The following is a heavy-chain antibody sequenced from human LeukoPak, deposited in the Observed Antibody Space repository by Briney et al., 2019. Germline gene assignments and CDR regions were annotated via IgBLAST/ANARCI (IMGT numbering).Heavy chain of an antibody. V-gene: IGHV1-24*01. J-gene: IGHJ5*02. Sequence: GASVKVSCKASGGTFSSYAISWVRQAPGKGLEWMGGFDPEDGETIYAQKFQGRVTMTEDTSTDTAYMELSSLRSEDTAVYYCATRRESTVTTDWFDPWGQGTLVTVSS. D-gene: IGHD4-17*01. CDR1: GGTFSSYA. CDR3: ATRRESTVTTDWFDP. CDR2: FDPEDGET.